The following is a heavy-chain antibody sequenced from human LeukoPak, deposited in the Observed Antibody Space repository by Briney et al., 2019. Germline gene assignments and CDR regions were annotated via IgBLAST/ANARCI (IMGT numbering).Heavy chain of an antibody. CDR1: GGSISSYY. J-gene: IGHJ6*03. CDR3: ARSFSSGWYDHYYYMDV. V-gene: IGHV4-4*07. CDR2: IYTSGST. Sequence: SETLSLTCTVSGGSISSYYWSWIRQPAGKGLEWIGRIYTSGSTNYNPSLKSRVTMSVDTSKNQFSLKLSSVTAADTAVYYCARSFSSGWYDHYYYMDVWGKGTTVTVSS. D-gene: IGHD6-19*01.